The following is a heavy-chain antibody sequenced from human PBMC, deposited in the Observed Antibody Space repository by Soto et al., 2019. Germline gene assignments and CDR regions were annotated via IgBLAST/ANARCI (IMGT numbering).Heavy chain of an antibody. CDR2: ITSDGSST. CDR1: GFTFSSYW. J-gene: IGHJ5*02. D-gene: IGHD2-15*01. V-gene: IGHV3-74*01. Sequence: EVQLVEAGGGLVQPGGSLRLSCAASGFTFSSYWMHWVRQAPGKGLVWVSRITSDGSSTSYADSVKGRFTISRDNAKNTLYLQMNSRRAEDTAVYYCARGGYCSGGSCSRPLNWFDPWGQGTLVTVSS. CDR3: ARGGYCSGGSCSRPLNWFDP.